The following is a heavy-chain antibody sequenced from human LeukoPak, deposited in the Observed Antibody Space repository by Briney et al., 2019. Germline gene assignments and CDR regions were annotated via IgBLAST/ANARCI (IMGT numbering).Heavy chain of an antibody. CDR1: GFTFSSYG. CDR3: ARGALYSSSWFDY. CDR2: IWYDGSNK. D-gene: IGHD6-13*01. V-gene: IGHV3-33*01. Sequence: GRSLRLSCAASGFTFSSYGMHWVRQAPGKGLEWVAVIWYDGSNKYYADSVKGRFTISRDNSKNTLYLQMNSLRAEDTAVYYCARGALYSSSWFDYWGQGTLVTVSS. J-gene: IGHJ4*02.